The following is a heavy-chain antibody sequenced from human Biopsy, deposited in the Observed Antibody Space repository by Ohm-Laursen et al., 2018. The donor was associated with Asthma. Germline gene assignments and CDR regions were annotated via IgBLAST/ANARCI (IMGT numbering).Heavy chain of an antibody. CDR3: VRAVRNEQWLAPFDY. V-gene: IGHV4-59*01. CDR2: VYWTGST. Sequence: SETLSLTWSVYGGSISSFYWSWIRQSPEKGLEWMGYVYWTGSTNYNPSLKSRVTVSVDTSKNRMFLELTSVTAADTAIYYCVRAVRNEQWLAPFDYWGQGKPVTVSS. J-gene: IGHJ4*02. D-gene: IGHD6-19*01. CDR1: GGSISSFY.